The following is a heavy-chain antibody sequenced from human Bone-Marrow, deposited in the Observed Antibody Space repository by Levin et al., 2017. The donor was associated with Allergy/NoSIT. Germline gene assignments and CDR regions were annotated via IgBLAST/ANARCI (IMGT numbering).Heavy chain of an antibody. V-gene: IGHV3-30*18. Sequence: GGSLRLSCAASGFTFSSYGMHWVRQAPGKGLEWVAVISYDGSNKYYADSVKGRFTISRDNSKNTLYLQMNSLRAEDTAVYYCAKDWGYCTNGVCYYFQHWGQGTLVTVSS. J-gene: IGHJ1*01. CDR1: GFTFSSYG. CDR2: ISYDGSNK. D-gene: IGHD2-8*01. CDR3: AKDWGYCTNGVCYYFQH.